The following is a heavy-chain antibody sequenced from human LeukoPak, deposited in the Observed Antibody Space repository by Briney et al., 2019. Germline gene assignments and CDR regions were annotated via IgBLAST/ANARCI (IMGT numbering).Heavy chain of an antibody. V-gene: IGHV3-48*03. D-gene: IGHD1-26*01. CDR1: GFTCSNYE. CDR2: ISSSGSTI. Sequence: GGSLRLSCAASGFTCSNYEMNWVRQAPGKGLEWVSYISSSGSTIYYADSVKGRFTISRDNAKNSLFLQMNSLRAEDTAVYYCARVLVGYFDYWGQGTLVTVSS. CDR3: ARVLVGYFDY. J-gene: IGHJ4*02.